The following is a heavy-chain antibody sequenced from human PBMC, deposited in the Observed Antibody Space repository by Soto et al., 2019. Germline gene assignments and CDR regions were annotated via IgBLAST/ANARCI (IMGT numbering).Heavy chain of an antibody. V-gene: IGHV4-59*08. J-gene: IGHJ4*02. CDR1: GGSIGSCY. Sequence: QVQLQESGPGLVKPSETLSLTCSVSGGSIGSCYWSWIRQPPGKGLEWIGYIYYSGSTNYNPSLKSRVTISVDTSKNQFSLKLSSVTAADTAVYYCARGGWRQIDYWGQGTLVTVSS. D-gene: IGHD3-3*01. CDR3: ARGGWRQIDY. CDR2: IYYSGST.